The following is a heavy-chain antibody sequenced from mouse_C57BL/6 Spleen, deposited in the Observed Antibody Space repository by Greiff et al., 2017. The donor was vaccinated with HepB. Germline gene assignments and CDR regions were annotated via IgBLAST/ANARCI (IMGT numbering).Heavy chain of an antibody. V-gene: IGHV1-82*01. J-gene: IGHJ2*01. D-gene: IGHD3-2*02. CDR2: IYPGDGDT. Sequence: QVQLQQSGPELVKPGASVKISCKASGYAFSSSWMNWVKQRPGKGLEWIGRIYPGDGDTNYNGKFKGNATLTADKSSSTAYMQLSSLTSEDSAVYFCARRLDYFDYWGQGTTLTVSS. CDR1: GYAFSSSW. CDR3: ARRLDYFDY.